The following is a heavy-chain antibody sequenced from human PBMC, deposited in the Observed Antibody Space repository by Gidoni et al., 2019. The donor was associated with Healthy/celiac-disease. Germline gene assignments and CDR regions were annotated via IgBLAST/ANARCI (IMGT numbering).Heavy chain of an antibody. V-gene: IGHV3-23*01. Sequence: EVRQLESGGGLVQPGGSLRSSLAASGSTFSSSARGWVRLAPGKGVEWVSAISGSGSSTYYANSVKGRFTISRDNSKNTLYLQMNSLRAEDTAVYYCANHGSGSYYNRPPVDYWGQGTLVTVSS. J-gene: IGHJ4*02. CDR3: ANHGSGSYYNRPPVDY. CDR1: GSTFSSSA. D-gene: IGHD3-10*01. CDR2: ISGSGSST.